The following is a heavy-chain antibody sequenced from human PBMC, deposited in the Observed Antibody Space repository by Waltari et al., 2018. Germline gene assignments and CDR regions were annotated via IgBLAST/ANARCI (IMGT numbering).Heavy chain of an antibody. CDR2: ISSSGSTK. Sequence: EVQLVESGGGLVQPGGSLRLSCEASGFTFSSYEMNWVRQAPGKGLEWVSYISSSGSTKHYADSVKGRFTISRDNAENSLYLQMNSLRVEDTAVYYCARHLGDLDYWGQGTLVTVSS. CDR3: ARHLGDLDY. CDR1: GFTFSSYE. D-gene: IGHD3-16*01. J-gene: IGHJ4*02. V-gene: IGHV3-48*03.